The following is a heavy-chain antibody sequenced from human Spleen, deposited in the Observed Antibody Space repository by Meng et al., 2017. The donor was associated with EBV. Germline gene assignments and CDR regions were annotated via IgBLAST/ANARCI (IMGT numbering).Heavy chain of an antibody. D-gene: IGHD3-22*01. V-gene: IGHV4-4*02. CDR2: IHHSGTT. Sequence: PDAAPGLVKPSGTPRLPGAVSGASIDSSDWWTWVRQAPGKGLEWIGEIHHSGTTNYNPSLESRVTISIDKSDNQFSLKLTSVTAADTAVYYCARGLGGHYPTMEYWGQGTLVTVSS. CDR1: GASIDSSDW. CDR3: ARGLGGHYPTMEY. J-gene: IGHJ4*02.